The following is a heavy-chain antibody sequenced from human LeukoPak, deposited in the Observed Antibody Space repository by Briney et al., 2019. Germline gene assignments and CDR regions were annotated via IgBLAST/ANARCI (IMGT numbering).Heavy chain of an antibody. CDR2: ISGSGGST. Sequence: GGSLRLSCAASGFTFSSYAMSWVRQAPGKGLEWVSAISGSGGSTYYADSVKGRFTISRDNSKNTLYLQMNSLRAEDTAVYYCAKDDQSISGEQQLDGGTDYWGQGTLVTVSS. V-gene: IGHV3-23*01. CDR1: GFTFSSYA. D-gene: IGHD6-13*01. J-gene: IGHJ4*02. CDR3: AKDDQSISGEQQLDGGTDY.